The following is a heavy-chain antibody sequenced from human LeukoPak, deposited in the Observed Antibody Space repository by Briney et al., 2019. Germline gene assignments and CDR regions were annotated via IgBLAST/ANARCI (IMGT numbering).Heavy chain of an antibody. V-gene: IGHV4-34*01. J-gene: IGHJ5*02. CDR3: ARGHIAVAKFSLNWFDP. CDR2: INHSGST. D-gene: IGHD6-19*01. CDR1: GGSFSGYY. Sequence: SETLSLTCAVYGGSFSGYYWSWIRQPPGKGLEWIGEINHSGSTNYNPSLKSRVTISVDTSKNQFSLKLSSVTAADTAVYYCARGHIAVAKFSLNWFDPWGQGTLVTVSS.